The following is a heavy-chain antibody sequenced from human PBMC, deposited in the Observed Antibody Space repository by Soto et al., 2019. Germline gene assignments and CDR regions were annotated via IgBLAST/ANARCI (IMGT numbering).Heavy chain of an antibody. J-gene: IGHJ1*01. CDR2: INPNSGGT. D-gene: IGHD6-19*01. CDR3: ARGPLSVVEVAGTWVGKYFQH. CDR1: GYTFTGYY. V-gene: IGHV1-2*02. Sequence: ASVKVSCKASGYTFTGYYMHWVRQAPGQGLEWMGWINPNSGGTNYAQKFQGRVTMTRDTSISTAYMELSRLRSDDTAVYYCARGPLSVVEVAGTWVGKYFQHWGQGILVTVSS.